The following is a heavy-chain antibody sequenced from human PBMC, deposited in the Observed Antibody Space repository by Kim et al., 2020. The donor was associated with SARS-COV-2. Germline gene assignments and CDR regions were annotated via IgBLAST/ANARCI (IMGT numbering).Heavy chain of an antibody. CDR2: INAGNGNT. CDR3: ARGGDYYDSSGYYPYYYYYYGMDV. J-gene: IGHJ6*02. D-gene: IGHD3-22*01. CDR1: GYTFTSYA. V-gene: IGHV1-3*01. Sequence: ASVKVSCKASGYTFTSYAMHWVRQAPGQRLEWMGWINAGNGNTKYSQKFQGRVTITRDTSASTAYMGLSSLRSEDTAVYYCARGGDYYDSSGYYPYYYYYYGMDVWGQGTTVTVSS.